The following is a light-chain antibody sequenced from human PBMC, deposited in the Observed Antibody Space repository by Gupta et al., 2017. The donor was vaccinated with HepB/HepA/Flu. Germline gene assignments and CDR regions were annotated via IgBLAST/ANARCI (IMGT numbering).Light chain of an antibody. Sequence: QYALPTPAAVAGPPAPSITISCTGTSSDVGGYNYVSWYQQHPGKAPKLMIFDVSNRPSGVSNRFSGSKSGNTASLTISGLQAEDEADYYCSSYTSSSTLVFGGGTKLTVL. J-gene: IGLJ3*02. CDR3: SSYTSSSTLV. CDR2: DVS. V-gene: IGLV2-14*03. CDR1: SSDVGGYNY.